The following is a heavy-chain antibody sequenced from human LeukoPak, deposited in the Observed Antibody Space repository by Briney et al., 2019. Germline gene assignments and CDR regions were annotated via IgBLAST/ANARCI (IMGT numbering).Heavy chain of an antibody. Sequence: SETLSLTCTVSGGSISSYYWSWIRQPPGKGLEWIGYIYYSGSTNYNPSLKSRVTISVDTSKNQFSLKLSSVTAADTAVYYCARVGGYCTNGVCYTGRSNWFDPWGQGTLVTVSS. D-gene: IGHD2-8*01. V-gene: IGHV4-59*12. CDR3: ARVGGYCTNGVCYTGRSNWFDP. J-gene: IGHJ5*02. CDR1: GGSISSYY. CDR2: IYYSGST.